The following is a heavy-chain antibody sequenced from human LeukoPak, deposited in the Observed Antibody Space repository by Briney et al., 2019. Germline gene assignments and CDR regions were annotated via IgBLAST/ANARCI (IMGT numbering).Heavy chain of an antibody. J-gene: IGHJ4*02. CDR3: AREGIGGNGNSVDY. CDR2: IYPGNSYT. V-gene: IGHV5-51*01. D-gene: IGHD3-16*01. CDR1: GYSFSTYW. Sequence: GESLMISCKTSGYSFSTYWLGWVRQMPGKGLEWMGIIYPGNSYTQKSPSFQGQVTISVDKSISTAYLQWSSLEASDSAMYYCAREGIGGNGNSVDYWGQGTLVTVSS.